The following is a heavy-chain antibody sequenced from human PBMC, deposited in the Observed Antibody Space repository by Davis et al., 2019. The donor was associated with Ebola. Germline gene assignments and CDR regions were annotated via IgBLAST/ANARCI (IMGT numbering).Heavy chain of an antibody. CDR2: ISYDGSNK. CDR1: GFTFSSYG. CDR3: ARDQGTYYDFWSGMPNHYYYGMDV. Sequence: GESLKISCAASGFTFSSYGMHWVRQAPGKGLEWVAVISYDGSNKYYADSVKGRFTISRDNSKNTLYLQMNSLRAEDTAVYYCARDQGTYYDFWSGMPNHYYYGMDVWGQGTTVTVSS. J-gene: IGHJ6*02. V-gene: IGHV3-33*05. D-gene: IGHD3-3*01.